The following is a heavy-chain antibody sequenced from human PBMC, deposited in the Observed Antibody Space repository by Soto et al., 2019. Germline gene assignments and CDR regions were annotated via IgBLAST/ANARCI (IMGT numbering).Heavy chain of an antibody. V-gene: IGHV4-30-4*01. CDR1: GVSIASSNYY. J-gene: IGHJ4*02. CDR3: GSQLMEARSGHVDYDY. D-gene: IGHD2-15*01. CDR2: IFYSGGA. Sequence: QVHLHESGPGLVKASQTLSLTCAVSGVSIASSNYYWSWLRQPPGKGLEWVGYIFYSGGAHYNPSLKSRIVMSIDASKSQFSLNLNSTTAADTAIYFCGSQLMEARSGHVDYDYWGQGILVTVSS.